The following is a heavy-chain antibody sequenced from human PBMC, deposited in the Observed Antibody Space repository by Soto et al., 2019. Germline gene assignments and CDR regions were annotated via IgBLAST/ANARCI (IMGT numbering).Heavy chain of an antibody. V-gene: IGHV4-59*01. CDR3: ARVPYSSSFWFDP. Sequence: SETLSLTCTVSGGSISSYYWSWIRQPPGKGLEWIGYIYYSGSTNYNPSLKSRVTISVDTSKNQFSLKLSSVTAADTAVYYCARVPYSSSFWFDPWGQGTLVTVSS. D-gene: IGHD6-6*01. J-gene: IGHJ5*02. CDR2: IYYSGST. CDR1: GGSISSYY.